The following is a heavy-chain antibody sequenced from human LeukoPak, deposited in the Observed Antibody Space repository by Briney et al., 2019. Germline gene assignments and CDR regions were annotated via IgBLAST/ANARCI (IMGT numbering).Heavy chain of an antibody. CDR3: AELGITMIGGV. V-gene: IGHV3-48*03. D-gene: IGHD3-10*02. J-gene: IGHJ6*04. CDR2: ISSSGSTI. CDR1: GFTFLNYW. Sequence: GGSLRLSCAASGFTFLNYWMSWVRQAPGKGLEWVSYISSSGSTIYYADSVKGRFTISRDNAKNSLYLQMNSLRAEDTAVYYCAELGITMIGGVWGKGTTVTISS.